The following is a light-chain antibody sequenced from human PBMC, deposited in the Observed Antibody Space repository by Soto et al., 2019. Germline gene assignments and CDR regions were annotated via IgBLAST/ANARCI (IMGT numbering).Light chain of an antibody. CDR2: GAS. Sequence: PXTLSLXXGERATLSCMASQSLRSDLAWYQQKPGQAPRLPIYGASTRATGIPARFSGSGSGTDFTLTISRLEPEDFAVYYCQHYGSSPPFTFAQRTRL. CDR3: QHYGSSPPFT. V-gene: IGKV3-20*01. CDR1: QSLRSD. J-gene: IGKJ5*01.